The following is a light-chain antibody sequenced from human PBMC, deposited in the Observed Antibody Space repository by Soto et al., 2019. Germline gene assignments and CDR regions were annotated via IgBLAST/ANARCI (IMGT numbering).Light chain of an antibody. V-gene: IGLV1-40*01. Sequence: QSVLTQPPSVSGAPGQRVTISCTGGSSNIGAGYDVHWYQQLPGTAPKLLIYGNSNRPSGVPDRFSGSKSGTSASLAITGLQSEDEADSYCQSYDSSLSAYVFGTGTKVTVL. CDR3: QSYDSSLSAYV. CDR1: SSNIGAGYD. J-gene: IGLJ1*01. CDR2: GNS.